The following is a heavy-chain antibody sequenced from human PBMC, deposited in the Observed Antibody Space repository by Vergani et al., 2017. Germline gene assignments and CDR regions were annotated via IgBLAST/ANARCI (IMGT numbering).Heavy chain of an antibody. Sequence: QVQLVQSGAEVKKPGSSVKVSCKASGGTFSSYAISWVRQAPGEGLEWMGGIISIFGTANYAQKFQGRVTITADESTSTAYMELSSLRSEDTAVYYCARSRGGRSWSYLQIDYWGQGALVTVSS. CDR1: GGTFSSYA. CDR3: ARSRGGRSWSYLQIDY. V-gene: IGHV1-69*01. D-gene: IGHD1-26*01. CDR2: IISIFGTA. J-gene: IGHJ4*02.